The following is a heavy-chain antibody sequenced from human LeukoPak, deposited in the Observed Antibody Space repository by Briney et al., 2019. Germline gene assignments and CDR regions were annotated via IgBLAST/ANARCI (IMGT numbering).Heavy chain of an antibody. CDR2: VSWNSAVI. V-gene: IGHV3-9*01. D-gene: IGHD5-12*01. CDR1: GFTFDYYA. J-gene: IGHJ4*02. CDR3: AKDIVATTPAYYFDY. Sequence: PGGSLRLSCTASGFTFDYYAIHWVRQAPGKGLEWVSGVSWNSAVIGYADSVKGRFTISRDNAKNSLYLQMNSLRAEDTALYYCAKDIVATTPAYYFDYWGQGTLVTVSS.